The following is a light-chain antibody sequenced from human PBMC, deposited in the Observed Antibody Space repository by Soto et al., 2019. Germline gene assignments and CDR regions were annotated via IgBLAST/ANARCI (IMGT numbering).Light chain of an antibody. Sequence: QSALTQPPSASGSLGQSVTISCTGTSSDIGAYDYVSWYQQHPGKVPKLIIYEVNKRPSGVPDRFSGSKSGNTASLTVSGLQADDEADYYCNSYAGSDHFVVFGAGTKVTVL. CDR3: NSYAGSDHFVV. CDR2: EVN. V-gene: IGLV2-8*01. J-gene: IGLJ2*01. CDR1: SSDIGAYDY.